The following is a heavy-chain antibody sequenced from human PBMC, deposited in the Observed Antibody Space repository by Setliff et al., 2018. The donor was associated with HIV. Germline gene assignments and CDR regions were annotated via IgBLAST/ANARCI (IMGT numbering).Heavy chain of an antibody. V-gene: IGHV4-39*01. CDR3: ARHWGSGWYMAMDV. J-gene: IGHJ6*04. D-gene: IGHD6-19*01. CDR1: GGSDRSNNYF. CDR2: VNYNGVT. Sequence: KTSETLSLTCSVSGGSDRSNNYFWSWVRQPPGKGLQYIGTVNYNGVTYFNPSLKSRLTISVDTSKNQFSLKLSSLTAADTAVYYCARHWGSGWYMAMDVWGKGTTVTAPQ.